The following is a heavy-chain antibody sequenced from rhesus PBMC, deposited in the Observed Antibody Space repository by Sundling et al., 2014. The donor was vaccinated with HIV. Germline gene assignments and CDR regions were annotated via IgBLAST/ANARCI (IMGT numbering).Heavy chain of an antibody. Sequence: QVQLQESGPGLLKPSETLSLTCAVSSGSFSGYFWGWIRQPPGKELEWIGSIYGSGGNTYYSSSLKSRITISRDTSKNQISLKLTTVTAADTAVYYCAIGGTIFGLVRGRFDYWGQGVLVTVSS. V-gene: IGHV4-160*01. CDR3: AIGGTIFGLVRGRFDY. CDR1: SGSFSGYF. CDR2: IYGSGGNT. J-gene: IGHJ4*01. D-gene: IGHD3-3*01.